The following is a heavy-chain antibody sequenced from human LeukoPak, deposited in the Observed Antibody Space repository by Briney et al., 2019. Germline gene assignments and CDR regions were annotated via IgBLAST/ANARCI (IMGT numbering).Heavy chain of an antibody. Sequence: GGSLRLSCAASGFIVSNNYINWVRQAPGKGLEWVSVIYSGGSTYYADSVKGRFTISRDNSKNTLYVQMNSLRAEDTAVYYCAKEYSSSWFPLDYWGQGTLVTVSS. D-gene: IGHD6-13*01. CDR2: IYSGGST. CDR1: GFIVSNNY. V-gene: IGHV3-53*01. J-gene: IGHJ4*02. CDR3: AKEYSSSWFPLDY.